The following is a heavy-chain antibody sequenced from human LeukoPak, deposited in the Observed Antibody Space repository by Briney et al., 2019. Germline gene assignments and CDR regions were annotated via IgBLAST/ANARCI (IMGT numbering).Heavy chain of an antibody. CDR1: GFTFSSYW. CDR3: AELGITMIGGV. J-gene: IGHJ6*04. Sequence: GGSLRLSCAASGFTFSSYWMHWVRQAPGKGLVWVSRINSDGSSTRYADSVKGRFTISRDNAKNSLYLQMNSLRAEDTAVYYCAELGITMIGGVWGKGTTVTISS. CDR2: INSDGSST. V-gene: IGHV3-74*01. D-gene: IGHD3-10*02.